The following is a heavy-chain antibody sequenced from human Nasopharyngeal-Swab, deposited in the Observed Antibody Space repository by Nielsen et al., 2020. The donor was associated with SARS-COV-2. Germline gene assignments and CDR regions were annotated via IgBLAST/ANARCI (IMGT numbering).Heavy chain of an antibody. CDR3: ARIFSGWYEYYYYGMDV. J-gene: IGHJ6*02. CDR1: GGTFSSYA. D-gene: IGHD6-19*01. CDR2: IIPIFGTA. Sequence: SVKVSCKASGGTFSSYAISWVRQAPGQGLVWMGGIIPIFGTANYAQKFQGRVTITADESTSTAYMELSSLRSEDTAVYYCARIFSGWYEYYYYGMDVWGQGTTVTVSS. V-gene: IGHV1-69*13.